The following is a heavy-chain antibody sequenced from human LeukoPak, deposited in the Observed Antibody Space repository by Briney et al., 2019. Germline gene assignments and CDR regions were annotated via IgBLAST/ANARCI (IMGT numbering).Heavy chain of an antibody. D-gene: IGHD3-22*01. J-gene: IGHJ4*02. Sequence: GGSLRLSCAASGFTFSDYVMNWVRQAPGKGLVWVSRINTDGTTTDYAGSVKGRFTISRDNAKSTLYLQMNSLRVEDTAVYYCARANDNDGSSGYSHDYWGQGTLVTVSS. CDR3: ARANDNDGSSGYSHDY. V-gene: IGHV3-74*01. CDR2: INTDGTTT. CDR1: GFTFSDYV.